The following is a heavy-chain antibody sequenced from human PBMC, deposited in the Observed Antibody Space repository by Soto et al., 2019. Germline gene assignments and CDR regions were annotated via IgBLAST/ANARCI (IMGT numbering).Heavy chain of an antibody. V-gene: IGHV3-23*01. J-gene: IGHJ6*03. CDR3: AIDGAISRGYYYYYMDV. Sequence: AGGSLRLSCAASGFTFSSYAMSWVRQAPGKGLEWVSAISGSGGSTYYADSVKGRFTISRDNSKNTLYLQMNSLRAEDTAVYYCAIDGAISRGYYYYYMDVWGKGTTVTVSS. CDR1: GFTFSSYA. D-gene: IGHD3-3*01. CDR2: ISGSGGST.